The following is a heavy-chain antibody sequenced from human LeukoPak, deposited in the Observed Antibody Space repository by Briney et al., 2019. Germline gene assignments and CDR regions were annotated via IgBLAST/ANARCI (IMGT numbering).Heavy chain of an antibody. V-gene: IGHV3-74*01. CDR3: ARGTGTLDY. Sequence: GGSLRLSCAASGFTLSSYWMHWVRQAPGKGLVWVSRINSDGSSISYADSVKGRFTISRDNAKNSLYLQMNSLRAEDTALYYCARGTGTLDYWGQGTLVTVSS. CDR2: INSDGSSI. CDR1: GFTLSSYW. D-gene: IGHD1-7*01. J-gene: IGHJ4*02.